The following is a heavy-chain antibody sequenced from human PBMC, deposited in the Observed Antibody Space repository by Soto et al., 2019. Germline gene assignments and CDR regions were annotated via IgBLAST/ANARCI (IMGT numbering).Heavy chain of an antibody. D-gene: IGHD2-2*01. CDR3: ARDPTNQLSAFDI. Sequence: SETLSLTCAVSGYSISSGYYWGWIRQPPGKGLEWIGSIYHSGSTYYNPSLKSRVTISVDTSKNQFSLKLSSVTAADTAVYYCARDPTNQLSAFDIWGHGTMVTASS. V-gene: IGHV4-38-2*02. CDR1: GYSISSGYY. CDR2: IYHSGST. J-gene: IGHJ3*02.